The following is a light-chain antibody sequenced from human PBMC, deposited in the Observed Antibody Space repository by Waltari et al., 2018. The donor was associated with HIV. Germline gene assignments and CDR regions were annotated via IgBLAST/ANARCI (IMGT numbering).Light chain of an antibody. V-gene: IGLV3-1*01. CDR3: QAWDSTTRV. Sequence: GEKYACWYQQKPGQSPILVIYADTKRPPGIPERFSASNSGNTATLTITGTQAMDEADYYCQAWDSTTRVFGGGTKLTVL. CDR1: GEKY. J-gene: IGLJ3*02. CDR2: ADT.